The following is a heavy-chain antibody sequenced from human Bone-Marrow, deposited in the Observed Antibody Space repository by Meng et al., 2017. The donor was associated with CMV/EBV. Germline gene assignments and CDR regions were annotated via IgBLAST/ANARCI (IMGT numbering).Heavy chain of an antibody. CDR1: GFTFSDYY. CDR3: ARAADYSYNWFDP. CDR2: ISSSGSTI. D-gene: IGHD3-16*01. Sequence: GGSLRLSCAASGFTFSDYYMSWIRQAPGKGLEWVSYISSSGSTIYYADSVKGRFTISRDNAKNTLYLQMNSLRVEDTAVYYCARAADYSYNWFDPWGQGTLVTVSS. J-gene: IGHJ5*02. V-gene: IGHV3-11*04.